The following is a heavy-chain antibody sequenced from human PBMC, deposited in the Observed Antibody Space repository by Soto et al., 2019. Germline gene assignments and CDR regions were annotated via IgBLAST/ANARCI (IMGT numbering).Heavy chain of an antibody. J-gene: IGHJ4*02. D-gene: IGHD3-10*01. CDR3: VSWDRMVRGVHLFDY. Sequence: QVQLVQSGAEVKKPGSSVKVSCKASGGTFSSYAISWVRQAPGQGLEWMGGIIPIFGTANYAQKFQGRVTITADESTSTAYMELSSLRSEDTAVYYCVSWDRMVRGVHLFDYWGQGTLVTVSS. CDR2: IIPIFGTA. CDR1: GGTFSSYA. V-gene: IGHV1-69*01.